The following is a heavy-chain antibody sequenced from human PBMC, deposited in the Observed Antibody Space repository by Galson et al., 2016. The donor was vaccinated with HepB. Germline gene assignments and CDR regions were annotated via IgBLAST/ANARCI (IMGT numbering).Heavy chain of an antibody. J-gene: IGHJ4*02. CDR1: GFTFKSAW. CDR3: TTWRGATVRKVVPRSDY. D-gene: IGHD3-10*01. Sequence: SLRLSCAASGFTFKSAWMNWVRQTPGKGLEWVGRIKTIAEGGTTDYAAPVKGRFTISRDDSENTVYLQMNSLKTEDSAVYYCTTWRGATVRKVVPRSDYWGQGTLVTVS. V-gene: IGHV3-15*07. CDR2: IKTIAEGGTT.